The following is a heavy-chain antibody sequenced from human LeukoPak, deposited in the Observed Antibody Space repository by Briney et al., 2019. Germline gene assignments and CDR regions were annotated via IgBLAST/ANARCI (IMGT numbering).Heavy chain of an antibody. CDR2: ISYDGSNK. J-gene: IGHJ3*02. CDR3: ARYDSSGYYPLDAFDI. D-gene: IGHD3-22*01. CDR1: GFTFSSYA. V-gene: IGHV3-30*09. Sequence: PGGSLRLSCAASGFTFSSYAMHWVRQAPGKGLEGVAVISYDGSNKYYADSVKGRFAISRDNSKNTLYLQMNSLRAEDTAVYYCARYDSSGYYPLDAFDIWGQGTMVTVSS.